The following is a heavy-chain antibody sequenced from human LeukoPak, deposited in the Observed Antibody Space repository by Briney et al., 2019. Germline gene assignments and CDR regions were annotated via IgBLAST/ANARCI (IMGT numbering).Heavy chain of an antibody. CDR3: AKGSSSGWSKFDY. CDR1: SLTFTSFA. CDR2: IGGSGGGT. D-gene: IGHD6-19*01. J-gene: IGHJ4*02. V-gene: IGHV3-23*01. Sequence: GGSLRLSRAASSLTFTSFAVTWVRQAPGKGLEWVSTIGGSGGGTFYADSVKGRFTISRDNSKNTLYLQMNSLRVDDTAVYYCAKGSSSGWSKFDYWGQGTLVTVSS.